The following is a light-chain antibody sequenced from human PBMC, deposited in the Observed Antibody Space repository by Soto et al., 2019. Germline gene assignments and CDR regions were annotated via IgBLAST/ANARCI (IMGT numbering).Light chain of an antibody. CDR3: QQYGSSSIT. V-gene: IGKV3-20*01. CDR1: QSVGSIY. Sequence: EIVLTQSPGTLSLSPGERATLSCRASQSVGSIYLAWYQQRPGQAPRLLIYGASNRATGIPVRFSGSGSGTDFTLTIGGLEPEDFAVYYCQQYGSSSITFGQGTRLEIK. CDR2: GAS. J-gene: IGKJ5*01.